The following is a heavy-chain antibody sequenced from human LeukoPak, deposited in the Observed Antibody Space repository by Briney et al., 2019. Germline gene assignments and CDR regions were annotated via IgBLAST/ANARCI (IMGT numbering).Heavy chain of an antibody. Sequence: SETLSLTCTVSGGSISSSSYYWGWIRQPPGKGLEWIGSIYYSGSTYYNPSLKSRVTISVDTSKKQLSLRLSSVTAADTAVYYCARQSDDYDSSGYYHTIDYWGQGTLVTVSS. J-gene: IGHJ4*02. CDR1: GGSISSSSYY. D-gene: IGHD3-22*01. CDR3: ARQSDDYDSSGYYHTIDY. V-gene: IGHV4-39*01. CDR2: IYYSGST.